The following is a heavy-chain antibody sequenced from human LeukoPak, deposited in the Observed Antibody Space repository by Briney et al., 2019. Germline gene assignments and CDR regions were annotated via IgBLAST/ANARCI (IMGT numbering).Heavy chain of an antibody. D-gene: IGHD2-8*01. Sequence: GSLILSFAASGFSFRVYAMSRVRPAPGKGLEWISAMSGTGGYTYYPDSVKGRFTISRDNSKNTLSLQMTSLRADDTAIYYCAKNAGRNGDWYFDLWGRGTLVTVSS. V-gene: IGHV3-23*01. CDR2: MSGTGGYT. J-gene: IGHJ2*01. CDR1: GFSFRVYA. CDR3: AKNAGRNGDWYFDL.